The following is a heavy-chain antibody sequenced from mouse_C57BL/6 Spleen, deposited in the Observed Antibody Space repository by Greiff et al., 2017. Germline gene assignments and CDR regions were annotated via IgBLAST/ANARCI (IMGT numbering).Heavy chain of an antibody. Sequence: QVQLKQPGAELVKPGASVKLSCKASGYPFPSYWMHWVKQRPGQGLEWIGMINPNSGSTNYNEKFKSKATLTVDKSSSTAYMQLSSLTSEDSAVYYCARSREDWYFEGWGTGTTVTVSS. V-gene: IGHV1-64*01. CDR1: GYPFPSYW. CDR3: ARSREDWYFEG. CDR2: INPNSGST. J-gene: IGHJ1*03.